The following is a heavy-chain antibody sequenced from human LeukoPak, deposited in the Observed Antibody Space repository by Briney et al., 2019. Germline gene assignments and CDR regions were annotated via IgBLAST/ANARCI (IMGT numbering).Heavy chain of an antibody. CDR3: ARAPGSSGFGLYFDY. Sequence: GRSLRLSCAASGFTFSSYGMHWVRQAPGRGLEWVSVTYGSGSTYYAHSVKGRFTISRDNSKNTLYLQMNSLRAEDTAVYYCARAPGSSGFGLYFDYWGQGTLVTVSS. CDR1: GFTFSSYG. J-gene: IGHJ4*02. D-gene: IGHD3-22*01. V-gene: IGHV3-66*01. CDR2: TYGSGST.